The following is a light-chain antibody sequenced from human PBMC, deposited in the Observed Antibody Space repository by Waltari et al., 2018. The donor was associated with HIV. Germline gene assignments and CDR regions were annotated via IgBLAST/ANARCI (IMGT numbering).Light chain of an antibody. Sequence: QAVVTQEPSLTVSPGRTVTITCSASTGTVTSCHFASWSQQNPGKAPRTLIYDTTNKRSWTPARFSGSLLGGKAALTLSGAQPEDEADYYCSRSYSGARPVVFGGGTKLTVL. CDR3: SRSYSGARPVV. CDR1: TGTVTSCHF. CDR2: DTT. V-gene: IGLV7-46*01. J-gene: IGLJ2*01.